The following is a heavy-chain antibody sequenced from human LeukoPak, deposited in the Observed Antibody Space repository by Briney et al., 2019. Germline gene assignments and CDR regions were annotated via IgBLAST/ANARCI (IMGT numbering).Heavy chain of an antibody. Sequence: SETLSLTCTVSGGSISSYYWTWIRQPPGKGLEWIGYIYYSGSTYYNPSLKSRVTISVDTSKNQSSLKLSSVTAADTAVYYCARGKTGTTVDYWGQGTLVTVSS. D-gene: IGHD1-7*01. CDR1: GGSISSYY. V-gene: IGHV4-30-4*08. CDR2: IYYSGST. J-gene: IGHJ4*02. CDR3: ARGKTGTTVDY.